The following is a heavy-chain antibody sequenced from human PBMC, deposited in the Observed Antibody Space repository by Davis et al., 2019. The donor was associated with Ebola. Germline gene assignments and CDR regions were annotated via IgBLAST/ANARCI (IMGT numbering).Heavy chain of an antibody. CDR1: GGTFSSYT. CDR2: IIYIFGAP. D-gene: IGHD3-22*01. V-gene: IGHV1-69*06. Sequence: SVKVSCKASGGTFSSYTVSWVRQAPGQGLEWMGGIIYIFGAPNYAQKYQGRVTITADKSTSTAYLELSSLRSEDTAVYYCATASSDYHYYYAMDVWGQGTTVTVSS. CDR3: ATASSDYHYYYAMDV. J-gene: IGHJ6*02.